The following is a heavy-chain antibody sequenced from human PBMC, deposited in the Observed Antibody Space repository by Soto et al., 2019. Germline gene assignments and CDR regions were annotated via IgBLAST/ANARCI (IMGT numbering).Heavy chain of an antibody. CDR2: ISSSSSTI. V-gene: IGHV3-48*01. J-gene: IGHJ6*03. CDR3: AKASTGANDSLGYYYYYYYMDV. Sequence: GGSLRLSCAASGFTFSSYSMNWVRQAPGQGLEWVSYISSSSSTIYYADSMKGRFTISRENAKNSQYRQMTSLRAEDTAVYYCAKASTGANDSLGYYYYYYYMDVWGKGTTVTVSS. D-gene: IGHD3-3*01. CDR1: GFTFSSYS.